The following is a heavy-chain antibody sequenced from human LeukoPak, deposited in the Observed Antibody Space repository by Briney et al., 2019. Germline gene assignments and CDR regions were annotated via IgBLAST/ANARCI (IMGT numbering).Heavy chain of an antibody. Sequence: GGSLRLSCAASGFTFGSHAMSWVRQVPGKGLEWVSGITSGGDQTFYADSVKGRFTVSRGNSENTVSLQMNSLRAEDTAVYYCAKDYPFVAAVTPPLFDYWGQGTLVTVSS. CDR2: ITSGGDQT. V-gene: IGHV3-23*01. CDR1: GFTFGSHA. D-gene: IGHD4-17*01. J-gene: IGHJ4*02. CDR3: AKDYPFVAAVTPPLFDY.